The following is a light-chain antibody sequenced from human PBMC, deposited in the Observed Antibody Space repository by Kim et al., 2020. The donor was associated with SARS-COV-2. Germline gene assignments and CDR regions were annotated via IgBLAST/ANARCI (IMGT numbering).Light chain of an antibody. CDR2: DAS. Sequence: DIQMTQSPSTLSASVGDRVTITCRASQYIGRRLAWYQQIPGEAPEVLIYDASTLERGVPSRFSGSGSGTDFALTIATLQTDDFATYYCQQYYAFPLTFGGGTKLEIK. CDR3: QQYYAFPLT. CDR1: QYIGRR. V-gene: IGKV1-5*01. J-gene: IGKJ4*01.